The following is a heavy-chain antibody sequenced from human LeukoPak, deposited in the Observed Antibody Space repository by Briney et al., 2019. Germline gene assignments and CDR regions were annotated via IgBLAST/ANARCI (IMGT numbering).Heavy chain of an antibody. CDR1: GGSISSGSYY. J-gene: IGHJ4*02. V-gene: IGHV4-61*02. CDR2: IYTSGST. Sequence: SETLSLTCTVSGGSISSGSYYWSWIRQPAGKGLEWIGRIYTSGSTNYNPSLKSRVTISVDTSKNQFSLKLSSVTAADTAVYYCARADYHDSSGRFDYWGQGTLVTVSS. D-gene: IGHD3-22*01. CDR3: ARADYHDSSGRFDY.